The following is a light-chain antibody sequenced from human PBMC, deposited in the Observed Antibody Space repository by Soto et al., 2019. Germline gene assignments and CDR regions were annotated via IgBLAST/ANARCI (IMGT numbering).Light chain of an antibody. CDR3: QQYGSYPLT. V-gene: IGKV1-9*01. CDR1: QDIGSH. Sequence: IELTQSPSFLSASVGDTVTITCRASQDIGSHLAWYQQKPGTVPNLLIYVASTLQSGIPPRFSGSGSWTDFTPTINSLQPEDFATYYCQQYGSYPLTFGGGTEVEIK. CDR2: VAS. J-gene: IGKJ4*01.